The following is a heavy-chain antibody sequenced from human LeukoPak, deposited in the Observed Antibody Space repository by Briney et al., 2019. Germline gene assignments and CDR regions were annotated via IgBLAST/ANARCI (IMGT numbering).Heavy chain of an antibody. Sequence: GGSLRLSCEGSGFSFSSYEMNWVRQAPGRGLEWVGRMKSKGDGGTTDYATPVKGRFTIPRDDSKNTLSLQMNSLQTEDTGVYYCTIGLGRTDHDYWGQGTLVTVSS. CDR3: TIGLGRTDHDY. J-gene: IGHJ4*02. CDR1: GFSFSSYE. D-gene: IGHD1-26*01. V-gene: IGHV3-15*01. CDR2: MKSKGDGGTT.